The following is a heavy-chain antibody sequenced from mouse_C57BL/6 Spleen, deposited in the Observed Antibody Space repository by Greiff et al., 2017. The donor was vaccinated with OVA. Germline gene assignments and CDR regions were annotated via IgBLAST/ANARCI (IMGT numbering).Heavy chain of an antibody. CDR3: ARFQYYGSRGYFDV. D-gene: IGHD1-1*01. V-gene: IGHV1-22*01. CDR1: GYTFTDYN. Sequence: DVQLQESGPELVKPGASVKMSCKASGYTFTDYNMHWVKQSHGKSLEWIGYINPNNGGTSDNQKFKGKATLTVNKSSSTAYMELRSLTSEDSAVYYCARFQYYGSRGYFDVWGTGTTVTVSS. CDR2: INPNNGGT. J-gene: IGHJ1*03.